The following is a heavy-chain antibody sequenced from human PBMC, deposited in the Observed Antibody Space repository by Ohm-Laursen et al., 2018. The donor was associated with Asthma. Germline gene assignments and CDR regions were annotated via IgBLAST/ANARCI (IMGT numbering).Heavy chain of an antibody. CDR3: ARAGRYSCWFDP. V-gene: IGHV4-31*03. D-gene: IGHD5-18*01. Sequence: TLSLTCTVSGGSISSGGYFYSWIRQHPGKGLEWIGYIYYSGNTYYSPSLRSRLTISLDTSKNQFSLQLRSVTAADTAVYYCARAGRYSCWFDPWGQGALVTVSS. CDR1: GGSISSGGYF. CDR2: IYYSGNT. J-gene: IGHJ5*02.